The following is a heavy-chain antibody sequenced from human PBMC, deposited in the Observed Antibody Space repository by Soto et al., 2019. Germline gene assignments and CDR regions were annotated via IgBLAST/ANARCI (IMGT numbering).Heavy chain of an antibody. V-gene: IGHV3-30*09. J-gene: IGHJ6*04. CDR2: ISYDGSNK. CDR1: GFTFSSYA. Sequence: PGGSLRLSCAASGFTFSSYAMHWVRQAPGKGLEWVAVISYDGSNKYYADSVKGRFAISRDNSKNTLYLQMNSLRAEDTAVYYCARDRVDRRGYSGYDWNYYYYGMDVWGKGTTFTLS. D-gene: IGHD5-12*01. CDR3: ARDRVDRRGYSGYDWNYYYYGMDV.